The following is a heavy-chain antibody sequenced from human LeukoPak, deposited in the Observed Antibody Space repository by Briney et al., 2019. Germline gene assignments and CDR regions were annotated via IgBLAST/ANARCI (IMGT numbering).Heavy chain of an antibody. V-gene: IGHV4-59*01. D-gene: IGHD3-22*01. CDR3: ARANPHHYYDSGGYGMDV. J-gene: IGHJ6*02. Sequence: SETLSLTCTVSGGSISSYYWSWIRQPPGKGLEGLGYFYYSGSTNYNPSLKSRVTISVDTSKNQFSLKLSSVTAADTAVYYCARANPHHYYDSGGYGMDVWGQGTTVTVSS. CDR2: FYYSGST. CDR1: GGSISSYY.